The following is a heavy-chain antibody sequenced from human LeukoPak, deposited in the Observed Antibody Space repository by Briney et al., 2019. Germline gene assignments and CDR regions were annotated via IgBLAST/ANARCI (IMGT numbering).Heavy chain of an antibody. D-gene: IGHD6-13*01. CDR2: ISYDGSNK. J-gene: IGHJ6*03. V-gene: IGHV3-30*04. CDR1: GFTFSSYA. CDR3: ARGGSKWVRQPASEGFEGGQPPRYRVSSSSFYYYYMDV. Sequence: GGSLRLSCAASGFTFSSYAMHWVRQAPGKGLEWVAVISYDGSNKYYADSVKGRFTISRDNSKNALYLQMNSLRAEDTAVYYCARGGSKWVRQPASEGFEGGQPPRYRVSSSSFYYYYMDVWGKGTTVTVSS.